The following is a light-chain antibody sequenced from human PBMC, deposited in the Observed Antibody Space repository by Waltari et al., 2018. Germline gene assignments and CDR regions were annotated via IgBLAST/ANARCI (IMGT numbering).Light chain of an antibody. J-gene: IGLJ1*01. CDR1: NNAIGAYKY. Sequence: QSALTQPASVSGSPGQSITISCTGTNNAIGAYKYVSWYQQHPGKGPKLMIYGVTSRPSGISNRFSGSKSGNTASLTISGIQAEDEADYYCCSFATSKTYVFGTGTKVTV. V-gene: IGLV2-14*01. CDR3: CSFATSKTYV. CDR2: GVT.